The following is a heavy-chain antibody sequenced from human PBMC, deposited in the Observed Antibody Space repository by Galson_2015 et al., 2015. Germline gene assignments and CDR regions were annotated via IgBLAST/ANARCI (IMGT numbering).Heavy chain of an antibody. CDR1: GYRFSNYD. CDR3: ARGKRIVVVVAAPPSYYFDY. J-gene: IGHJ4*02. CDR2: MNPNSGNT. D-gene: IGHD2-15*01. Sequence: CKASGYRFSNYDINWVRQATGQGLEWMGWMNPNSGNTGYAQKFQGRVTMTRNTSISTAYMELSSLRSEDTAVYYCARGKRIVVVVAAPPSYYFDYWGQGTLVTVSS. V-gene: IGHV1-8*02.